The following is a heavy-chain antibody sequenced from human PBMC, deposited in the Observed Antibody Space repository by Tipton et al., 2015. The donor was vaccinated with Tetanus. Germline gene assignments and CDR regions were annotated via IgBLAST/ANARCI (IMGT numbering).Heavy chain of an antibody. CDR1: GDSISGGRYY. J-gene: IGHJ4*02. D-gene: IGHD1-26*01. CDR3: ARDQARGARGWNYFDF. Sequence: TLSLTCTVSGDSISGGRYYWSWIRQRPEKGLEWIGDIYYSGSNYNDPSLKSRLIISVDTSENQFSLRLNSVTAADTAVYYCARDQARGARGWNYFDFWGLGTLVTVSS. CDR2: IYYSGSN. V-gene: IGHV4-31*03.